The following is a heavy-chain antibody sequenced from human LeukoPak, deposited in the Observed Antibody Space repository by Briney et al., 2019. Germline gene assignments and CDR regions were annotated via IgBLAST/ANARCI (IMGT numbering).Heavy chain of an antibody. D-gene: IGHD4-17*01. CDR2: ISGYTGDT. J-gene: IGHJ6*03. V-gene: IGHV1-18*01. CDR3: ARDQASDYGDYNYYYMDV. Sequence: ASVKVSCKASGYTFTNYGISWVRQAPGQGLEWLGWISGYTGDTNYAQKLQGRVTMTTDTSTSTAYMELRSLRSDDTAVYYCARDQASDYGDYNYYYMDVWGKGTTVTISS. CDR1: GYTFTNYG.